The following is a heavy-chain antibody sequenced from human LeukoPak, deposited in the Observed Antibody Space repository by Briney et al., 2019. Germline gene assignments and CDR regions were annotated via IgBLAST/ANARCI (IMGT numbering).Heavy chain of an antibody. CDR1: GYTFTSYD. J-gene: IGHJ5*02. CDR2: IIPILGIA. D-gene: IGHD3-22*01. CDR3: ARDANYYDSSGYYNWFDP. Sequence: ASVKVSCKASGYTFTSYDINWVRQATGQGLEWMGRIIPILGIANYAQKFQGRVTITADKSTSTAYMELSSLRSEDTAVYYCARDANYYDSSGYYNWFDPWGQGTLVTVSS. V-gene: IGHV1-69*04.